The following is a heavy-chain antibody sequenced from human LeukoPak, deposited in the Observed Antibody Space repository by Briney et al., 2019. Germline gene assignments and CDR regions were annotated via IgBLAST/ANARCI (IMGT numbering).Heavy chain of an antibody. V-gene: IGHV5-51*01. CDR1: GYSFTSYW. Sequence: GESLKISCKGSGYSFTSYWIGWVRQMPGKGLEWMGIIYPGDSGTRYSPSFQGQVTISADKSISTAYLQWSSLKASDTAMYYCARGPYCSGGSCYPHFDYWGQGTLVTVSS. J-gene: IGHJ4*02. CDR2: IYPGDSGT. CDR3: ARGPYCSGGSCYPHFDY. D-gene: IGHD2-15*01.